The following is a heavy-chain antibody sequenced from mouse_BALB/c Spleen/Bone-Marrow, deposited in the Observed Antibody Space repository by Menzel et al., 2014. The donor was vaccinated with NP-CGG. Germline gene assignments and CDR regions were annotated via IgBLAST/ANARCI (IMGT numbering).Heavy chain of an antibody. CDR2: IDPANGNT. CDR3: ARWGKLGRGYFDV. Sequence: EVHLVESGAELVKPGASVKLSCTASGFNIKDTYMHWVKQRPEQGLEWIGRIDPANGNTKYDPKFQGKATITADTSSNTAYLQLSSLTSEDTAVYYCARWGKLGRGYFDVWGAGTTVTVSS. V-gene: IGHV14-3*02. CDR1: GFNIKDTY. J-gene: IGHJ1*01. D-gene: IGHD4-1*01.